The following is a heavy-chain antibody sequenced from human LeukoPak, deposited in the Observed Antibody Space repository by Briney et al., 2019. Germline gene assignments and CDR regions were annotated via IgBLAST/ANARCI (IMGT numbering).Heavy chain of an antibody. CDR3: ARRMVEMATIRYFDL. Sequence: PSETLSLTCTVSGGSISSYYWSWIRQPPGKGLEWIGYIYYSGSTNYNPSLKSRVTISVDTSKNQFSLKLSSVTAADTAVYYCARRMVEMATIRYFDLWGRGTLVTVSS. CDR1: GGSISSYY. CDR2: IYYSGST. V-gene: IGHV4-59*08. J-gene: IGHJ2*01. D-gene: IGHD5-24*01.